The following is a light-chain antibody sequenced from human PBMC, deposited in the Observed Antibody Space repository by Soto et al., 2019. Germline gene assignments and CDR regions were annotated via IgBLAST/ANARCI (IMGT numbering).Light chain of an antibody. J-gene: IGLJ1*01. Sequence: QSALTQPASLSGAPGQSITISCTGTSSDVGGYNYVSWYQQYPGKAPKLMIFDVSYRPSGVSNRFSGSKSGNTASLTISGLQVEDEADYYCSSYTSSSSNVFGTGTRSPS. CDR1: SSDVGGYNY. CDR2: DVS. V-gene: IGLV2-14*01. CDR3: SSYTSSSSNV.